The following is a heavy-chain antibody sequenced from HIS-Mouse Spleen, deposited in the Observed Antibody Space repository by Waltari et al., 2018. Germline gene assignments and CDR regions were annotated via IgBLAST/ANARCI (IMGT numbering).Heavy chain of an antibody. D-gene: IGHD5-12*01. Sequence: QVQLVESGGGVVQPGRSLRLSCAASVFTFSGYAMHWVRQAPGKGLEWVAVISYDGSNKYYADSVKGRFTISRDNSKNTLYLQMNSLRAEDTAVYYCARAGTLHIVATTFDYWGQGTLVTVSS. CDR1: VFTFSGYA. CDR3: ARAGTLHIVATTFDY. V-gene: IGHV3-30*04. J-gene: IGHJ4*02. CDR2: ISYDGSNK.